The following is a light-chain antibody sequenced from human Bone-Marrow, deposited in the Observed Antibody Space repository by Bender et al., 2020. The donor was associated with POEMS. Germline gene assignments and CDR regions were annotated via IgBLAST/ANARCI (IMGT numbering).Light chain of an antibody. V-gene: IGLV3-27*01. Sequence: SYELTQPPSVSVSPGQTARIPCSGDLLAKRYARWFQQKPGQAPVMIIYKDKERPSGIPERFSGSSSGTTVTLTISGAQVEDEADYYCYSAADNNLGVFGTGTKVTVL. CDR3: YSAADNNLGV. CDR1: LLAKRY. CDR2: KDK. J-gene: IGLJ1*01.